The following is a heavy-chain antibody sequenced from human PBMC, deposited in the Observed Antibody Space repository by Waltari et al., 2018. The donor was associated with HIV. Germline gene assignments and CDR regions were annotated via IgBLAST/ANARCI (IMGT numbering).Heavy chain of an antibody. D-gene: IGHD3-10*01. J-gene: IGHJ6*02. V-gene: IGHV3-33*01. CDR2: IWYDGSNK. CDR1: GFTFSSYG. Sequence: QVQLVESGGGVVQPGRSLRLSCAASGFTFSSYGMHWVRQAPGKVLDCVSVIWYDGSNKYYADSVKGRFSISRDNSKNTLYLQMNSLRAEDTAVYFCARRGVLTYYYTMDVWGQGTTVTVSS. CDR3: ARRGVLTYYYTMDV.